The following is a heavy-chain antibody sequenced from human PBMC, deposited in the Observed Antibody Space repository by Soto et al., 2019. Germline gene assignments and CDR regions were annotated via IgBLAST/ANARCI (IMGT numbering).Heavy chain of an antibody. CDR2: ISSDGATI. J-gene: IGHJ4*01. CDR3: VRVGIVARTY. V-gene: IGHV3-48*03. Sequence: EVQMVESGGGLVQPGGSLRLSCEVSGLTFSKFEMTWVRQAPGQGLEWVSSISSDGATIYYADSVKGRFTISRDNDKNLLDLQMNSLKGEDTATYYFVRVGIVARTYWGHGTPVTVSS. D-gene: IGHD2-21*01. CDR1: GLTFSKFE.